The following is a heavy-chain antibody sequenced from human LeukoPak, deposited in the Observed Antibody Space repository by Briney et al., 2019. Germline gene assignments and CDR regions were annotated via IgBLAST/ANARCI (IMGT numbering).Heavy chain of an antibody. D-gene: IGHD1-26*01. Sequence: SETLSLTCTVSGGSISSYYRSWIRQPPGKGLEWIGYIYYSGSTNYNPSLKSRVTISVDTSKNQFSLKLSSVTAADTAVYYCARYSGSYYLAFDIWGQGTMVTVSS. J-gene: IGHJ3*02. CDR2: IYYSGST. CDR3: ARYSGSYYLAFDI. CDR1: GGSISSYY. V-gene: IGHV4-59*01.